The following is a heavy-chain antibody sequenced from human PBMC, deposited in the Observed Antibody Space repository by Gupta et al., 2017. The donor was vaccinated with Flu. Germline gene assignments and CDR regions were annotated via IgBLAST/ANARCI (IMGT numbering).Heavy chain of an antibody. Sequence: QVQPVESGGGVVQPGRSLRLSCAASGFTFSTYALPWVRLAPGKELEWVAGIWYDGNNKYYTDSVKGRFTISRDNSKNTLDLQMNSLRAEDSAVYYCAREIVGEAFDIWGQGTMVTVSS. D-gene: IGHD3-10*01. V-gene: IGHV3-33*01. CDR2: IWYDGNNK. CDR3: AREIVGEAFDI. CDR1: GFTFSTYA. J-gene: IGHJ3*02.